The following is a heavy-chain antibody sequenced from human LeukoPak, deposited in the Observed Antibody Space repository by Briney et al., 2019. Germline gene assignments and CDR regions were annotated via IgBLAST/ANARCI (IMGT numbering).Heavy chain of an antibody. J-gene: IGHJ2*01. Sequence: SGGSLRLSCAASGFTLSNYWMHWVRQAPGKGLVWVSRINSDGSSTNYADSVKGRFTISRDNAKNTLYLQMNSLRAEDTAVYYCARAQWELPFDLWGRGTLVTVSS. D-gene: IGHD1-26*01. CDR1: GFTLSNYW. CDR3: ARAQWELPFDL. V-gene: IGHV3-74*01. CDR2: INSDGSST.